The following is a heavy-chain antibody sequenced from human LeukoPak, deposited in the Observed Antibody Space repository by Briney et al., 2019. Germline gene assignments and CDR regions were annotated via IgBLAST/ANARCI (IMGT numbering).Heavy chain of an antibody. CDR1: GFTFDDYG. Sequence: GGSLRLSCAASGFTFDDYGMSWVRQAPGKGLEWVSSISTSSSYIYYTDSVKGRFTISRDNAKNSLYLQMNSLRAEDTAVYYCARDQWYSSSHTRNFDYWGQGTLVTVSS. V-gene: IGHV3-21*01. CDR3: ARDQWYSSSHTRNFDY. CDR2: ISTSSSYI. D-gene: IGHD6-6*01. J-gene: IGHJ4*02.